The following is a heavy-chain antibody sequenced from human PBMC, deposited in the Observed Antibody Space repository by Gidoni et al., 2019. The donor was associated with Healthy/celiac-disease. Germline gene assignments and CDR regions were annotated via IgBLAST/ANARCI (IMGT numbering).Heavy chain of an antibody. CDR1: GFTFSSYA. CDR2: ISYDGSNK. D-gene: IGHD3-3*01. Sequence: QVQLVESGGGVVQPGRSLRLSCAASGFTFSSYAMPWVRQAPGKGLEWVAVISYDGSNKYYADSVKGRFTISRDNSKNTLYLQMNSLRAEDTAVYYCARGRYYDFWSGWKNNWFDPWGQGTLVTVSS. J-gene: IGHJ5*02. CDR3: ARGRYYDFWSGWKNNWFDP. V-gene: IGHV3-30-3*01.